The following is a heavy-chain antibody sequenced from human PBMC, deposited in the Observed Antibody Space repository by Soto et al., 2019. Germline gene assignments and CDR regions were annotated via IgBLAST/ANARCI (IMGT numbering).Heavy chain of an antibody. D-gene: IGHD4-17*01. V-gene: IGHV3-11*01. Sequence: GGSLSLSCAAPGFTFSDYYMSWIRQAPGKGLEWVSYISSSGSTIYYADSVKGRFTISRDNAKNSLYLQMNSLRAEDTAVYYCASLVDTVFYYYYMDVWGKGTTVTVSS. CDR3: ASLVDTVFYYYYMDV. CDR2: ISSSGSTI. CDR1: GFTFSDYY. J-gene: IGHJ6*03.